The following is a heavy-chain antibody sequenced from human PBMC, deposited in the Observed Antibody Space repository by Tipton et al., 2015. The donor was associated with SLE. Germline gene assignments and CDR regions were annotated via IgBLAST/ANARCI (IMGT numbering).Heavy chain of an antibody. CDR2: INHSGST. CDR3: ATRYGRSAFDI. Sequence: LSLTCAVYGGSFSGYYWNWIRQPPGKGLEWIGEINHSGSTNYNPSLKSRVTISVDASKNQFSLKLSSVTAADTAVYYCATRYGRSAFDIWGQGTMVTVSS. V-gene: IGHV4-34*01. CDR1: GGSFSGYY. J-gene: IGHJ3*02. D-gene: IGHD4-17*01.